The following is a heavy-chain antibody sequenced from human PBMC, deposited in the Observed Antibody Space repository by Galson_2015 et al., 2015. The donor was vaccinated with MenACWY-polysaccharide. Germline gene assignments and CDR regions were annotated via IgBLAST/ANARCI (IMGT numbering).Heavy chain of an antibody. Sequence: VGFIRCKASGEATAYAASVKGRFTISRDDSKSIAYLQMNSLQTEDTAVYYCVRDRPMDYWGQGTLVTVSS. V-gene: IGHV3-49*02. J-gene: IGHJ4*02. CDR3: VRDRPMDY. CDR2: IRCKASGEAT.